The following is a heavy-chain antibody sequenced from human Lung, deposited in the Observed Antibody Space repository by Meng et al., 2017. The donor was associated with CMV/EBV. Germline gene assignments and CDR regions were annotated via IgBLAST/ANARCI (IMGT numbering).Heavy chain of an antibody. D-gene: IGHD3-22*01. V-gene: IGHV3-30-3*01. CDR3: ARAQERYRVTMIVVVITEYYYGMDV. J-gene: IGHJ6*02. CDR1: GFTFSSYA. CDR2: ISYDGSNK. Sequence: GESLKISCAASGFTFSSYAMHWVRQAPGKGLEWVAVISYDGSNKYYADSVKGRFTISRDNSKNTLYLQMNSLRAEDTAVYYCARAQERYRVTMIVVVITEYYYGMDVWRQGXTVTVSS.